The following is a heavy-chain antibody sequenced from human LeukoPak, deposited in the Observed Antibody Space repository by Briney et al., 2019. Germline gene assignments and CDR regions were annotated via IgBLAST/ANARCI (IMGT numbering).Heavy chain of an antibody. CDR1: GGSISKYY. CDR3: ARDTRSYYDSSGYYDY. J-gene: IGHJ4*02. D-gene: IGHD3-22*01. Sequence: SETLSLTCTVSGGSISKYYWTWIRQSPGKGLEWIGHIYYSGSTNYNPSLKSRVTISVDTSKNQFSLKLSSVTAADTAVYYCARDTRSYYDSSGYYDYWGQGTLVTVSS. V-gene: IGHV4-59*01. CDR2: IYYSGST.